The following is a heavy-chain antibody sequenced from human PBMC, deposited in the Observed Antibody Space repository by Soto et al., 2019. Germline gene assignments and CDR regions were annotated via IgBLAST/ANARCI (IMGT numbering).Heavy chain of an antibody. CDR2: IYYSGST. D-gene: IGHD3-3*01. J-gene: IGHJ6*02. CDR1: GVSISGGCCY. CDR3: ARDSTIFGVTYGMDV. Sequence: PSETLSLTCTVSGVSISGGCCYWSWIRQHPGKGLEWTGYIYYSGSTYYNPSLKSRVTISVDTSKNQFSLKLSSVTAADTAVYYCARDSTIFGVTYGMDVWGQGTTVNVSS. V-gene: IGHV4-31*03.